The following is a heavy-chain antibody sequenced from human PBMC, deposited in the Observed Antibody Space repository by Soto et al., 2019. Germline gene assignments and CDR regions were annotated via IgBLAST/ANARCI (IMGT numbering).Heavy chain of an antibody. CDR3: GRDDTPEGIAAAGTYFDY. CDR2: MNPNSGNT. Sequence: ASVKVSCKASGYTFTSYDINWVRQATGQGLEWMGWMNPNSGNTGYAQKFQGRVTMTRNTSISAAYMELSRLRSDDTAVYYCGRDDTPEGIAAAGTYFDYWGQGTLVTVSS. CDR1: GYTFTSYD. V-gene: IGHV1-8*01. D-gene: IGHD6-13*01. J-gene: IGHJ4*02.